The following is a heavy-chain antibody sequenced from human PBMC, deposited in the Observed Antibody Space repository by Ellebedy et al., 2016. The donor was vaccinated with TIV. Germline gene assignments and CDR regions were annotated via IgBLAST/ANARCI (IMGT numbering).Heavy chain of an antibody. Sequence: GSLRLXCIVSGSITASYWTWIRQPAGKGLEWIGRIYTTGSSDFNPSLKSRVTMSVDTTKNHISLKMRSVTAADTAVYYCAKGGGFKSDYYFYGMDVWGQGTAVNVSS. CDR3: AKGGGFKSDYYFYGMDV. CDR2: IYTTGSS. J-gene: IGHJ6*02. D-gene: IGHD3-16*01. V-gene: IGHV4-4*07. CDR1: GSITASY.